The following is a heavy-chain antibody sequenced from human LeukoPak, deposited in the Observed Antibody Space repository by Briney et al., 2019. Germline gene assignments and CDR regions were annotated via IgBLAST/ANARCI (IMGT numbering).Heavy chain of an antibody. Sequence: KAGGSLRLSCAASGFTFSDYYMSWIRQAPGEGLEWVSYISSSGSTIYYADSVKGRFTISRDNAKNSLYLQMNSLRAEDTAVYYCARDPGYSYGYTGWFDPWGQGTLVTVSS. CDR3: ARDPGYSYGYTGWFDP. J-gene: IGHJ5*02. CDR2: ISSSGSTI. D-gene: IGHD5-18*01. CDR1: GFTFSDYY. V-gene: IGHV3-11*01.